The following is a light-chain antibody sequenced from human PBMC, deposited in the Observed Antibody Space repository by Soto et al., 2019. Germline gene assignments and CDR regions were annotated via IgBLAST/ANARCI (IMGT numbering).Light chain of an antibody. Sequence: QSVLTQPASVSGSPGQSITLSCTGTSSGVGSYNLVSWYQQHPGKAPKLMIYEDSKRPSGVSTRFSGSKSGNTASLTISGLQAEDEADYYCCSYAGSGTYVFGTGTKVTVL. CDR2: EDS. CDR3: CSYAGSGTYV. J-gene: IGLJ1*01. V-gene: IGLV2-23*01. CDR1: SSGVGSYNL.